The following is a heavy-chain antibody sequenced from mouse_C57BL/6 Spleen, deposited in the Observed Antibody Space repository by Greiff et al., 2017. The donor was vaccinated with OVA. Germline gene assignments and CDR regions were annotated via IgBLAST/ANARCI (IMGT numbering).Heavy chain of an antibody. CDR3: TRSGGGYDSYYFDY. J-gene: IGHJ2*01. V-gene: IGHV1-15*01. CDR1: GYTFTDYE. Sequence: QVQLQQSGAELVRPGASVTLSCKASGYTFTDYEMHWVKQTPVHGLEWIGAIDPETGGTAYNQKFKGKAILTADKSSSTAYMELRSLTSEESAVYYCTRSGGGYDSYYFDYWGQGTTLTVSS. CDR2: IDPETGGT. D-gene: IGHD2-2*01.